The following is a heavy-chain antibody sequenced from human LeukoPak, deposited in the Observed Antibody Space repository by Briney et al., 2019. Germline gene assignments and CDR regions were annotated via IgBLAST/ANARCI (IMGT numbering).Heavy chain of an antibody. CDR1: GFTVSSNY. J-gene: IGHJ4*02. V-gene: IGHV3-66*01. D-gene: IGHD5-12*01. CDR3: ARDRDSGYDSRGLIDY. CDR2: IYSGGST. Sequence: GGSLRLSCAASGFTVSSNYMSWARQAPGKGLEWVSVIYSGGSTYYADSVKGRFTISRDNSKNTLYLQMNSLRAEDTAVYYCARDRDSGYDSRGLIDYWGQGTLVTVSS.